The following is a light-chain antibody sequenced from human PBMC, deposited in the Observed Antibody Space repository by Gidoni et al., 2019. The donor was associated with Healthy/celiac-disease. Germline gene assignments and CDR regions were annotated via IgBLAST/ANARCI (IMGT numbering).Light chain of an antibody. Sequence: EIVLTQSPATLSLSPGERATLSCRASQSVSSYLAWYQQKPGQAPRLLIYDASNRATGIPARFSGIGSGTDLTLTISSLEPEDFAVYYCQQRSNWLVTFGQGTRLEIK. CDR3: QQRSNWLVT. J-gene: IGKJ5*01. CDR2: DAS. V-gene: IGKV3-11*01. CDR1: QSVSSY.